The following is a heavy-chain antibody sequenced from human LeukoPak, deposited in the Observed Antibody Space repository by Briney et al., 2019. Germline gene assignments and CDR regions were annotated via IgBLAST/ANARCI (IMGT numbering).Heavy chain of an antibody. CDR2: VNRDESVT. CDR3: AKGGRYSSSSRNPYYYYGMDV. V-gene: IGHV3-74*01. CDR1: GFTLSKSW. J-gene: IGHJ6*02. D-gene: IGHD6-6*01. Sequence: GGSLRLSCAASGFTLSKSWMYWIRQAPGKGLVWVSRVNRDESVTEYADSVKGRFTISRDNAKNTLFLQMNSLRVEDTAVYYCAKGGRYSSSSRNPYYYYGMDVWGQGTTVTVSS.